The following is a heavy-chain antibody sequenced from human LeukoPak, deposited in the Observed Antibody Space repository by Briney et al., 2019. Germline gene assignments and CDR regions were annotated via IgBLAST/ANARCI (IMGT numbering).Heavy chain of an antibody. D-gene: IGHD1-7*01. CDR1: GYTFTSYD. Sequence: GASVKVSCKASGYTFTSYDINWVRQAPGQGLEWMGWVCAYSGTTNYAQKFQGRVIMTTDTSTTTAYMELRGLRSDDTAVYYCARGGSNWNYQYYFDHWGQGTLVTVSS. CDR3: ARGGSNWNYQYYFDH. CDR2: VCAYSGTT. J-gene: IGHJ4*02. V-gene: IGHV1-18*01.